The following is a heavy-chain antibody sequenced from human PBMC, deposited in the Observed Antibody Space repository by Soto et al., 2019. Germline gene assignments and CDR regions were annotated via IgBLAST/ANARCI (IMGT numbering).Heavy chain of an antibody. CDR1: GGTFSSYA. D-gene: IGHD5-12*01. Sequence: QVQLVQSGAEVRQPASSVKVSCKTSGGTFSSYAITWVRQAPGQGLEWMGGIVPIVDTSTYAQKFQGRVTITADESTSTVHRELSSLRSDDTAVYYCVRVVAIPGYPDNWGQGTLVTVSS. CDR2: IVPIVDTS. CDR3: VRVVAIPGYPDN. V-gene: IGHV1-69*12. J-gene: IGHJ4*02.